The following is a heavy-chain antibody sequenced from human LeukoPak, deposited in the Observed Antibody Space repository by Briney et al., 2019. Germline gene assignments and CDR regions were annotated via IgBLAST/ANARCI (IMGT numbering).Heavy chain of an antibody. CDR2: IYYSGST. J-gene: IGHJ3*02. Sequence: SETLPLTCTVSGGSISSYYWSWIRQPPGKGLEWIGYIYYSGSTNYNPSLKSRVTISVDTSKNQFSLKLSSVTAADTAVYYCARDIQGYCSGGSCYFDAFDIWDQGTMVTVSS. CDR3: ARDIQGYCSGGSCYFDAFDI. CDR1: GGSISSYY. D-gene: IGHD2-15*01. V-gene: IGHV4-59*01.